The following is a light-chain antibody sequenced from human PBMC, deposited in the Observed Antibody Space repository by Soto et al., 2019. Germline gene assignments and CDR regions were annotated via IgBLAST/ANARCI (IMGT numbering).Light chain of an antibody. Sequence: QSALTQPASVSGSLGQSITISCTGTSSDIGRYNLVSWYQQHPGKAPKLMIYEGSRRPSGVSDRFSASKSGNTASLTISGLQAEDEADYHCCSYAGSSTFVVFGGGTKVTVL. CDR1: SSDIGRYNL. CDR3: CSYAGSSTFVV. J-gene: IGLJ2*01. CDR2: EGS. V-gene: IGLV2-23*03.